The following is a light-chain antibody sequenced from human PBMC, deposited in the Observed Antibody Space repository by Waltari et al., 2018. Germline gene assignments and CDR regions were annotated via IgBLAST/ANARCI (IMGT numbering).Light chain of an antibody. Sequence: QSALTQPASVSGSPGQSITISCSGASSDIGGSKFVSWYHQPPDNAPKLMLYGVSKRPSGVSSRLSGTKSDNTASLTITGLQAEDEGDYYCASYTSASTLVVFGGGTKLTVL. CDR3: ASYTSASTLVV. J-gene: IGLJ2*01. V-gene: IGLV2-14*01. CDR2: GVS. CDR1: SSDIGGSKF.